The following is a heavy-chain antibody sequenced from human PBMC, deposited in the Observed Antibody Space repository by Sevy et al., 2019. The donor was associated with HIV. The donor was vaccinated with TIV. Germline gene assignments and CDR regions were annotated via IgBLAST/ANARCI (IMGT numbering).Heavy chain of an antibody. CDR3: TTDRGRTSSMYFDL. D-gene: IGHD3-10*01. V-gene: IGHV3-15*01. J-gene: IGHJ2*01. Sequence: GGSLRLSCAASGFTFSRAWMSWVRQAPGKGLEWVGRIKSNSNGGTIDYAAPVKGRFSISRDDSENTVYVQMNSLNTEDTATYYCTTDRGRTSSMYFDLWGRGTLVTVSS. CDR2: IKSNSNGGTI. CDR1: GFTFSRAW.